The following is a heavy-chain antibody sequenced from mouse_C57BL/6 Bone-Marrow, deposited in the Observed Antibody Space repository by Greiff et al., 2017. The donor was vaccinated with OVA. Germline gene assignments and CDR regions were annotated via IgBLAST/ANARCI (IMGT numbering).Heavy chain of an antibody. J-gene: IGHJ1*03. Sequence: EVMLVESGGDLVKPGGSLKLSCAASGFTFSSYGMSWVRQTPDKRLEWVATISSGGSYTYYPDSVKGRFTISRDNAKNTLYLQMSRLKAEDTAMYYCARRTVVAHWYFDVWGTGTTVTVSS. CDR2: ISSGGSYT. V-gene: IGHV5-6*01. CDR1: GFTFSSYG. CDR3: ARRTVVAHWYFDV. D-gene: IGHD1-1*01.